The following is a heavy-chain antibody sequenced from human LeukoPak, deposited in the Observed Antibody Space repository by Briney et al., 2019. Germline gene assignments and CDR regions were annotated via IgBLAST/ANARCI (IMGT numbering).Heavy chain of an antibody. J-gene: IGHJ6*03. CDR1: GFIFSNYG. V-gene: IGHV3-30*02. D-gene: IGHD6-13*01. Sequence: GGSLRLSCAASGFIFSNYGMHWVRRAPGKGLEWVTFIKDDGSNKYYADSVKGRFTTSRDNSKNTLYLQMNSLRAEDTAVYYCAKSPPRQLNYYYCMDVWGKGTTVTVSS. CDR2: IKDDGSNK. CDR3: AKSPPRQLNYYYCMDV.